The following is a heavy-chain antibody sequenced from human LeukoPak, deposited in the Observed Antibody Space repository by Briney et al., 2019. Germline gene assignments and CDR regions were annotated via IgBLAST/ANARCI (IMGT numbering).Heavy chain of an antibody. CDR3: AREGSSTYYYYMDV. V-gene: IGHV3-30*03. D-gene: IGHD6-19*01. Sequence: GGSLRLSCAASGFAFSNYGIYWVRQAPGKGLEWVALISNDGSDKYSADSVKGRFTISRDNSKNTLYLQMNSLRAEDTAVYYCAREGSSTYYYYMDVWGKGTTVTVSS. CDR1: GFAFSNYG. CDR2: ISNDGSDK. J-gene: IGHJ6*03.